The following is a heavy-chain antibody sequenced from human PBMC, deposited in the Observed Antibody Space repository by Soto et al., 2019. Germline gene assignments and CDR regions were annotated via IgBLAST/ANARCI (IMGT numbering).Heavy chain of an antibody. J-gene: IGHJ6*02. CDR1: AGSFTGYY. D-gene: IGHD6-13*01. V-gene: IGHV4-34*01. CDR3: ARGVGYSSSRLDV. Sequence: QVQLQQWGAGRLKPSETLSLTCAVYAGSFTGYYWTWVRQPPGKGLEWIGESNHSGSTNYNPSLKSRVTISVDTSKNQFSLKVNSVTAADTAVYYCARGVGYSSSRLDVWGQGTTVTVSS. CDR2: SNHSGST.